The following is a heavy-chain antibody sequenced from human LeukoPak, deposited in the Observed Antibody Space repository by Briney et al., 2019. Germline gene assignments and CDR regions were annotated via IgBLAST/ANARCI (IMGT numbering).Heavy chain of an antibody. D-gene: IGHD6-13*01. J-gene: IGHJ4*02. CDR2: ISYDGSNK. CDR3: ASRAAGTDY. CDR1: GFTFSSYA. V-gene: IGHV3-30*04. Sequence: GRSLRLSCAASGFTFSSYAMHWVRQAPGKGLEWVAVISYDGSNKYYADSVKGRFTISRDNSKNTLYLQMNSLRAEDTAVYYCASRAAGTDYRGQGTLVTVSS.